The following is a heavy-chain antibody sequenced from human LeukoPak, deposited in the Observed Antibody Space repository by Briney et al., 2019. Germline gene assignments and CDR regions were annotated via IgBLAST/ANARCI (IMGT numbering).Heavy chain of an antibody. Sequence: GGSLRLSCAASGFTFSDYYMSWIRQAPGKGLEWVSYISSSGSTIYYADSVKGRFTISRDNAKNSLYLQMNSLGAEDTAVYYCARSKVGELLYFDYWGQGTLVTVSS. J-gene: IGHJ4*02. CDR2: ISSSGSTI. D-gene: IGHD3-10*01. CDR1: GFTFSDYY. CDR3: ARSKVGELLYFDY. V-gene: IGHV3-11*04.